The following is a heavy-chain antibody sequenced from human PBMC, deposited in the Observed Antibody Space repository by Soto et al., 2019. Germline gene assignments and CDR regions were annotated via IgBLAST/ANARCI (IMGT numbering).Heavy chain of an antibody. CDR1: GFTVSSYR. CDR3: ARYLAMDV. Sequence: GGSLRLSCAASGFTVSSYRMTWVRQAPGKGLEWVANIKEDGSEKNYVDSVKGRFTISRDNAKNSLYLQMNSLRGEDTATYYCARYLAMDVWGQGTTVTVSS. V-gene: IGHV3-7*03. CDR2: IKEDGSEK. J-gene: IGHJ6*02.